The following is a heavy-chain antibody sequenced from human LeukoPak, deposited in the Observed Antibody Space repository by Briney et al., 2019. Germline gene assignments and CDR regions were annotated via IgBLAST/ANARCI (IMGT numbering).Heavy chain of an antibody. V-gene: IGHV3-7*03. CDR2: IKQDGSEK. CDR3: ATRSGPFDY. CDR1: GLTFSRYW. J-gene: IGHJ4*02. Sequence: GGSLRLSCAASGLTFSRYWMTWFRQAPGKGLEWVANIKQDGSEKYYVDSVKGRFTISRDNADRSLYLQMTSLRVEDTAVYYCATRSGPFDYWGQGTLVTVSS. D-gene: IGHD6-19*01.